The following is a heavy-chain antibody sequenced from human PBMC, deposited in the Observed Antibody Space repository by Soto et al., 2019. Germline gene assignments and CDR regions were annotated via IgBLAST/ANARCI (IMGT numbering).Heavy chain of an antibody. D-gene: IGHD5-18*01. CDR3: ARDWGIQQHYYGMDV. CDR2: INPSGGSR. J-gene: IGHJ6*02. Sequence: GASVKATCKASGYTFTSYYMHSARQAPGQGLEWMGIINPSGGSRSYAQKFQGRVTMTRDTSTSTVYMELSSLRSEDTAVYYCARDWGIQQHYYGMDVWGQGTTVTVSS. CDR1: GYTFTSYY. V-gene: IGHV1-46*01.